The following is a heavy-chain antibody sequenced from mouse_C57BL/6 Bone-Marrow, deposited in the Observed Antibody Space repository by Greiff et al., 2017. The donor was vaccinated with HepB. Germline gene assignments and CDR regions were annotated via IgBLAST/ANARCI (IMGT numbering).Heavy chain of an antibody. CDR3: AREDGHVFAY. J-gene: IGHJ3*01. CDR1: GFTFSDYY. D-gene: IGHD2-2*01. Sequence: EVQLVESEGGLVQPGSSMKLSCTASGFTFSDYYMAWVRQVPEKGLEWVANINYDGSSTYYLDSLKSRFIISRDNAKNILYLQMSSLKSEDTATHYCAREDGHVFAYWGPGTLVTVSA. CDR2: INYDGSST. V-gene: IGHV5-16*01.